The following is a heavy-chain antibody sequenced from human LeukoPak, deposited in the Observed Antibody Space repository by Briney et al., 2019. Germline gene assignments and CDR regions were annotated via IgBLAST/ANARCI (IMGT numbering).Heavy chain of an antibody. V-gene: IGHV3-23*01. CDR2: ISGSGDST. Sequence: GASLRLSCAASGFTFSSYAMSWVRQAPGKGLEWVSAISGSGDSTYYADSVKGRFTISRDNSKNTLYLQMNSLRAEDTAVYYCAKAGASHSSSWYVRWFDPWGQGTLVTVSS. CDR1: GFTFSSYA. D-gene: IGHD6-13*01. J-gene: IGHJ5*02. CDR3: AKAGASHSSSWYVRWFDP.